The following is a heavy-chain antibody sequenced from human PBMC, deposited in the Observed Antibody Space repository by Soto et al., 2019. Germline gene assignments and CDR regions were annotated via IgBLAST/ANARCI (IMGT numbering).Heavy chain of an antibody. Sequence: ASVQVSCMSSDNTFTHYGINWVRQAPGQGLEWMGWISGYNGNTKYAQRFQDRVTMTADTSTRTAFMEVRSLTSDDTCGYFCAATGGNYFGLDVWGQGTRVTVSS. D-gene: IGHD2-8*02. J-gene: IGHJ6*02. CDR2: ISGYNGNT. CDR3: AATGGNYFGLDV. V-gene: IGHV1-18*01. CDR1: DNTFTHYG.